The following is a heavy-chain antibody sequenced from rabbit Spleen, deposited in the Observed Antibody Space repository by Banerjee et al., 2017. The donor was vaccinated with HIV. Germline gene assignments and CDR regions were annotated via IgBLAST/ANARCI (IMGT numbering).Heavy chain of an antibody. D-gene: IGHD2-1*01. CDR1: GFDFSNYG. J-gene: IGHJ3*01. CDR3: ARARDTYDDVGDYARLDL. Sequence: QQLEESGGGLVQPGGSLKLSCKASGFDFSNYGVSWVRQAPGKGLEWIGYIEPIFGATYYATWVNGRFTISSHNAQNTVDLKMNSLTVADTATYFCARARDTYDDVGDYARLDLWGPGTLVTVS. V-gene: IGHV1S7*01. CDR2: IEPIFGAT.